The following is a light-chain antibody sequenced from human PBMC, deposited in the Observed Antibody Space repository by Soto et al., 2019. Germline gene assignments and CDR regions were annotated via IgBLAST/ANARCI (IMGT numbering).Light chain of an antibody. CDR3: SSYTGNSGV. CDR2: DIS. V-gene: IGLV2-14*03. J-gene: IGLJ2*01. CDR1: SSDVGGYNY. Sequence: QSALTQPASVSGSPGQSITISCTGTSSDVGGYNYVSWYQHHPGKAPKLLISDISNRPSGVSNRFSDSKSVNTASLTISGIQAEDEADQYCSSYTGNSGVFGGGTKVTVL.